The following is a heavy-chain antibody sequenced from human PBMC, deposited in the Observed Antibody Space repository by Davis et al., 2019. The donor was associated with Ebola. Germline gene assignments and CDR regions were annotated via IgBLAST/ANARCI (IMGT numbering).Heavy chain of an antibody. V-gene: IGHV5-51*01. J-gene: IGHJ6*03. CDR1: GYRFTDYW. Sequence: GESLKISCKGSGYRFTDYWIGWVRQMPGRGLEWMGIIYPGDSDIRYSPSFQGQVTISADKSINTVHLQWSSLKASDSATYYCARRPAVIMAGMDVWGKGTTVTVSS. CDR2: IYPGDSDI. CDR3: ARRPAVIMAGMDV. D-gene: IGHD2-21*01.